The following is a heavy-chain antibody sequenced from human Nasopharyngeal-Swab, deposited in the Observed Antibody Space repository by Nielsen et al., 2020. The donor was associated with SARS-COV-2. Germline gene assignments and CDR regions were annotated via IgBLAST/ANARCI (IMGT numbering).Heavy chain of an antibody. V-gene: IGHV4-59*04. J-gene: IGHJ4*02. CDR3: ARHLWSEVTLFGVLSPRFSFDY. CDR1: GLTVSSTY. Sequence: ESLKISCVVSGLTVSSTYMSWVRQAPGKGLEWIGYIYHSGSTYYNPSLKSRVTISVDRSKNQFSLKLSSVTAADTAVYYCARHLWSEVTLFGVLSPRFSFDYWGQGTLVTVSS. D-gene: IGHD3-3*01. CDR2: IYHSGST.